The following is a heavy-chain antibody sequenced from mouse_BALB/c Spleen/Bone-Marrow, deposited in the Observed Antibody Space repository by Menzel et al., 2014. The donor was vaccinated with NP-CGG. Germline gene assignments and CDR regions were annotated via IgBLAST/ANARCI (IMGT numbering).Heavy chain of an antibody. D-gene: IGHD2-10*02. Sequence: EVQVVESGGGLVKPGGSLKLSCSASGFTFSSSIMSWVRQTPEKRLEWVATISTGGTYTYYPDSVKGRFTISRDNAKNTQYLQMSSLKSEDTAMYYCSRGYGNCFDYWGQGTTLTVSS. CDR3: SRGYGNCFDY. CDR2: ISTGGTYT. V-gene: IGHV5-6-4*01. J-gene: IGHJ2*01. CDR1: GFTFSSSI.